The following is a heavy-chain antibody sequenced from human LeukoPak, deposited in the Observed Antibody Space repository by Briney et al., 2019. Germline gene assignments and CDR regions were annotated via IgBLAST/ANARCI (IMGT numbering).Heavy chain of an antibody. CDR2: MNQGGGAQ. D-gene: IGHD3-10*01. Sequence: TGGSLRLSCAASGFTFSSNWMSWVRQAPGKGLEWVASMNQGGGAQYYIDSVKGRFTISRDNAKNSLFLQMNSLRAEDTGVYYCASLLGSATLRNYRGQGTPVTVSS. CDR3: ASLLGSATLRNY. J-gene: IGHJ4*02. CDR1: GFTFSSNW. V-gene: IGHV3-7*01.